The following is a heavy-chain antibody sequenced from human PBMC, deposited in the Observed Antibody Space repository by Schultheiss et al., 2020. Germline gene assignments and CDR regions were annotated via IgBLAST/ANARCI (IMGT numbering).Heavy chain of an antibody. V-gene: IGHV1-46*04. CDR3: ARDQVSYYYGMDV. Sequence: ASVKVSCKASGYNFTTYYIHWVRQAPGQGLEWMGIISPGEGLTGHAQMLQGRLTMTGDTSITTAYMELSWLRSDDTAVYYCARDQVSYYYGMDVWGQGTTVTVSS. CDR2: ISPGEGLT. CDR1: GYNFTTYY. D-gene: IGHD3-22*01. J-gene: IGHJ6*02.